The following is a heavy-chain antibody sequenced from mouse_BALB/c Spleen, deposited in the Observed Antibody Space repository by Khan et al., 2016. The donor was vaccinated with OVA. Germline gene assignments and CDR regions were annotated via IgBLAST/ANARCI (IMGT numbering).Heavy chain of an antibody. D-gene: IGHD1-2*01. CDR2: ISPGSGDT. Sequence: QVQLQQSGAELARPGASVKLSCKASGYTFTDYYIYWVKQRTGQGLEWIGEISPGSGDTYYNERFKGKATLTADKSSSTAYMQLSSLTSEASAVXFCARRNYFGYTFAYWGQGTLVTVSA. CDR1: GYTFTDYY. J-gene: IGHJ3*01. V-gene: IGHV1-77*01. CDR3: ARRNYFGYTFAY.